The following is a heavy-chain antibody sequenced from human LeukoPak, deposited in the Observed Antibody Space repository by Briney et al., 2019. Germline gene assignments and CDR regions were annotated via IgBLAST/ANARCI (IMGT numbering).Heavy chain of an antibody. D-gene: IGHD3-22*01. CDR1: GFTFSDYY. CDR3: ARDRYYDSSGYFGY. J-gene: IGHJ4*02. CDR2: ISSSGSTK. Sequence: GGSLRLSCAASGFTFSDYYMSWIRQAPGKGLEWVSYISSSGSTKYYADSVKGRFTISRDNAKNSLYLQMNSLRAEDTAVYHCARDRYYDSSGYFGYWGQGTLVTVSS. V-gene: IGHV3-11*01.